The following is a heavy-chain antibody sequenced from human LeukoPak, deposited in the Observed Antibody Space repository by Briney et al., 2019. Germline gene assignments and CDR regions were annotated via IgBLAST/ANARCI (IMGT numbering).Heavy chain of an antibody. D-gene: IGHD3-10*02. CDR2: ISSSGSTI. V-gene: IGHV3-48*04. CDR3: AELGITMIGGV. Sequence: GGSLRLSCAASGFTFSTYTINWVRQAPGKGLEWVSYISSSGSTIYYADSVKGRFTISRDNAKNSLYLQMNSLRAEDTAVYYCAELGITMIGGVWGKGTTVTISS. J-gene: IGHJ6*04. CDR1: GFTFSTYT.